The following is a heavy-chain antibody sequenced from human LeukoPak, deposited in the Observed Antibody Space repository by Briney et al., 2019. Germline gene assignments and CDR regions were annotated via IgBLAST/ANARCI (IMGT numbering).Heavy chain of an antibody. D-gene: IGHD4-17*01. V-gene: IGHV4-31*03. CDR3: ARVAVDYGDYLRPYYFDY. CDR1: GGSISSGGYY. CDR2: IYYSGST. J-gene: IGHJ4*02. Sequence: SQTLSLTRTVSGGSISSGGYYWSWLRQHPGKGLEWIGYIYYSGSTYYNPSLKSRVTISVDTSKNQFSLKLSSVTAADTAVDYCARVAVDYGDYLRPYYFDYWGQGTLVTVSS.